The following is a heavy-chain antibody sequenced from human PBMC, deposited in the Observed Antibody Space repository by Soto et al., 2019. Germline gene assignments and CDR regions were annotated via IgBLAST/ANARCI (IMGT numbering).Heavy chain of an antibody. V-gene: IGHV3-49*03. Sequence: GGSLRLSCTASGFTFGDYAMSWFRQAPGKGLEWVGFIRSKAYGGTTEYAASVKGRFTISRDDSKSIAYLQMNSLKTEDTAVYYCTRDPRGIAARPQSLYYMEVWGKGTTVTVSS. J-gene: IGHJ6*03. CDR2: IRSKAYGGTT. CDR1: GFTFGDYA. CDR3: TRDPRGIAARPQSLYYMEV. D-gene: IGHD6-6*01.